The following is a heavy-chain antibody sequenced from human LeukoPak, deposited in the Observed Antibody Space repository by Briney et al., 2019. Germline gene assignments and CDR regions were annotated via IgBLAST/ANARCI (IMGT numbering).Heavy chain of an antibody. V-gene: IGHV4-34*01. CDR3: ARGATIFGVGRLDY. Sequence: SETLSLTCAVYGGSFSGYYWSWIRQPPGKGLEWIGEIDHSGSTNYNPSLKSRVTISVDTSKNQFSLKLSSVTAADTAVYYCARGATIFGVGRLDYWGQGTLVTVSS. J-gene: IGHJ4*02. CDR2: IDHSGST. D-gene: IGHD3-3*01. CDR1: GGSFSGYY.